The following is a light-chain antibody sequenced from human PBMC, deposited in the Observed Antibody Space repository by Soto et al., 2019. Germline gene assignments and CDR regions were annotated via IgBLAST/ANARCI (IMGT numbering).Light chain of an antibody. J-gene: IGKJ1*01. Sequence: EIVMTQSPATLSVSPGERATLSCRASQSVSSSLAWFQQKTRQAPTLLIYDVSTSATAGPARFSGSGCGTEFTLTTSSLQPEDFAVFYCQQYNSCPWTFGQGTKVDIK. CDR3: QQYNSCPWT. V-gene: IGKV3-15*01. CDR2: DVS. CDR1: QSVSSS.